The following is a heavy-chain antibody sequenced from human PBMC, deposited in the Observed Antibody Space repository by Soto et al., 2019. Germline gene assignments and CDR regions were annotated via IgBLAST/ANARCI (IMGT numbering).Heavy chain of an antibody. D-gene: IGHD3-3*01. CDR2: INHSGST. CDR1: GGSFSGYY. V-gene: IGHV4-34*01. CDR3: ARIPEKKYYDFWSGYYRGPYFDY. Sequence: SETLSLTCAFYGGSFSGYYWSWIRQPPGQGLEWIGEINHSGSTNYNPSLKSRVTISVDTSTNHSSLKLSSVTAADTAVYYCARIPEKKYYDFWSGYYRGPYFDYWGQGTLVTVSS. J-gene: IGHJ4*02.